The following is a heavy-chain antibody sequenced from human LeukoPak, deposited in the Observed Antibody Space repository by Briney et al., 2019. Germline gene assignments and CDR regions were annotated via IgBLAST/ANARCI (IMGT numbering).Heavy chain of an antibody. CDR2: IXRSGSTR. Sequence: YYXXXIRQAPGKGLEWXXHIXRSGSTRYYADSLKGRFTISRDNAKNSLYLQMNSLRAEDTAVYYCARTAYYYDSSGYDDAFDIWGQGTMVTVSS. V-gene: IGHV3-11*01. D-gene: IGHD3-22*01. CDR1: YY. CDR3: ARTAYYYDSSGYDDAFDI. J-gene: IGHJ3*02.